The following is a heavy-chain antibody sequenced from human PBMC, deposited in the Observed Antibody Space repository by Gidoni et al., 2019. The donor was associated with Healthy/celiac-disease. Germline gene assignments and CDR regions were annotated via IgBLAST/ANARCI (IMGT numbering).Heavy chain of an antibody. J-gene: IGHJ4*02. V-gene: IGHV4-39*01. CDR3: ARHGGNTAMVDY. CDR2: IYYSGST. D-gene: IGHD5-18*01. CDR1: GGSISSSSYY. Sequence: QLQLQESGPGLVKPSETLSLTCTVAGGSISSSSYYCGWIRQPPGKGLEWIGSIYYSGSTYYNPSLKSRVTISVDTSKNQFSLKLSSVTAADTAVYYCARHGGNTAMVDYWGQGTLVTVSS.